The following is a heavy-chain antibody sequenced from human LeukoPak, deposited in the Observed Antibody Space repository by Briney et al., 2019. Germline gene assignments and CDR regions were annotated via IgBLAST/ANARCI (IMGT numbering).Heavy chain of an antibody. CDR3: ARSPRYYDSSGYYFAYYFDY. Sequence: PSETLSLTCSVSGVSISSSDYNWGWIRQSPGKGLEWIGSIYYSGSTYYNPSLKSRVTISVDTSKNQFSLKLSSVTAADTAVYYCARSPRYYDSSGYYFAYYFDYWGQGTLVTVSS. CDR1: GVSISSSDYN. CDR2: IYYSGST. V-gene: IGHV4-39*01. D-gene: IGHD3-22*01. J-gene: IGHJ4*02.